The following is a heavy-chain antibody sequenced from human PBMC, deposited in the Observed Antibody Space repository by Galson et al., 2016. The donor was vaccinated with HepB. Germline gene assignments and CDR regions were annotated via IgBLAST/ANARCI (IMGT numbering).Heavy chain of an antibody. J-gene: IGHJ4*02. CDR3: ARSGYNSGWYYFDY. CDR1: GYTFTSYY. CDR2: INPNSGGT. Sequence: SVKVSCKASGYTFTSYYMHWVRQAPGQGLEWMGWINPNSGGTNLAQKFQGWVTMTRDTSVITAYMELSSLTSDDTAVYYCARSGYNSGWYYFDYWGQGTLVTVSS. V-gene: IGHV1-2*04. D-gene: IGHD6-19*01.